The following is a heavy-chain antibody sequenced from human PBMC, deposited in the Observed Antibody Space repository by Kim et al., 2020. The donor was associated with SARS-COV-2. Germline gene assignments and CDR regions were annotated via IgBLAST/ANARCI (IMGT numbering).Heavy chain of an antibody. J-gene: IGHJ6*02. V-gene: IGHV1-69*13. D-gene: IGHD3-10*01. Sequence: SVKVSSKASGGTFSSYAISWVRQAPGQGLEWMGGIIPIFGTANYAQKFQGRVTITADESTSTAYMELSSLRSEDTAVYYCARGPEPRFGELLRAYYYYGMDVWGQGTTVTVSS. CDR3: ARGPEPRFGELLRAYYYYGMDV. CDR2: IIPIFGTA. CDR1: GGTFSSYA.